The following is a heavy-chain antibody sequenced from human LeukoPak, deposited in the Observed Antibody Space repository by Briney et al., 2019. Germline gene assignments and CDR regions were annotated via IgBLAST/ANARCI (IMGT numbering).Heavy chain of an antibody. CDR2: IYSGGST. CDR3: ARDPTSDGLFDY. V-gene: IGHV3-66*01. J-gene: IGHJ4*02. D-gene: IGHD5-24*01. CDR1: GFTVSSSY. Sequence: GGSLRLSRAASGFTVSSSYMTWVRQAPGKGLEWVSVIYSGGSTYYADSVKGRFTISRDNSKNTLYLQMNSLRDEDTAVYYCARDPTSDGLFDYWGQGTLVTVSS.